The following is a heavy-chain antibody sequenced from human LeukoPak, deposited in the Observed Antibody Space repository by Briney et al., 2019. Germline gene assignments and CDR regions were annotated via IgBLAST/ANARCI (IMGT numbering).Heavy chain of an antibody. CDR1: GGTFSSYA. Sequence: SVKVSCKASGGTFSSYAISWVRQAPGQGLEWMGGIIPIFGTANYAQKFQGRVTITADESTSTAYMELSSLRSEDTAVYYCARGKGFVVVPAATLDYWGQGTLVTVSP. J-gene: IGHJ4*02. V-gene: IGHV1-69*01. CDR2: IIPIFGTA. CDR3: ARGKGFVVVPAATLDY. D-gene: IGHD2-2*01.